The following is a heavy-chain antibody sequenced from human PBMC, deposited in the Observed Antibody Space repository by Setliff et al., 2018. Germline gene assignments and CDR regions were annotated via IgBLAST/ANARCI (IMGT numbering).Heavy chain of an antibody. CDR3: ARTWSGSGCYAGLES. CDR2: IWDDGGNK. J-gene: IGHJ4*02. D-gene: IGHD2-15*01. CDR1: GFTFSTYR. Sequence: GGSLRLSCAASGFTFSTYRMHWVRQAPGKGWEWVAVIWDDGGNKYHADSVKCRFTISRDNYKDTLYLQMNSLRPEDTAVDYCARTWSGSGCYAGLESWGQGTPVIVTS. V-gene: IGHV3-33*08.